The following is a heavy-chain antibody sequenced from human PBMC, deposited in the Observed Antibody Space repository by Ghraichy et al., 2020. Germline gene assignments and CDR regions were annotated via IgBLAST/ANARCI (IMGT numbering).Heavy chain of an antibody. CDR3: ARALERVIRRVSGLKPKNWFDP. Sequence: SETLSLTCAVYGGSFSGYYWSWIRQPPGKGLEWIGEINHSGSTNYNPSLKSRVTISVDTSKNQFSLKLSSVTAADTAVYYCARALERVIRRVSGLKPKNWFDPWGQGTLVTVSS. CDR1: GGSFSGYY. J-gene: IGHJ5*02. V-gene: IGHV4-34*01. D-gene: IGHD2-21*01. CDR2: INHSGST.